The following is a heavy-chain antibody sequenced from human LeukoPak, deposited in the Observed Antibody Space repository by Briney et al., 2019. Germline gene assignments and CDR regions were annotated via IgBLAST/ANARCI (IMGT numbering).Heavy chain of an antibody. J-gene: IGHJ4*02. D-gene: IGHD1-26*01. CDR2: ITGTGGDT. V-gene: IGHV3-23*01. CDR1: GFTFSTYV. CDR3: AKGGPTGSNYFDF. Sequence: GGSLRLSCAASGFTFSTYVMIWVRQAPGKGLEWVSAITGTGGDTYYADSVKGRFTISRDNSKTTLYLQMNSLRADDTAVYYCAKGGPTGSNYFDFWGQGTLVTVSS.